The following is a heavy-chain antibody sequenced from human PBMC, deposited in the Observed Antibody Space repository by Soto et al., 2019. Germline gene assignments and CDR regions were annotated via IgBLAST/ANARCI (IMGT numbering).Heavy chain of an antibody. Sequence: EVQLLESGGGLVQPGGSLRLSCAASGFTFSSYAMSWVRQAPGKGLEWVSAISGSGGSTYYADSVKGRFTISRDNSKNTLYLQMNSLRAEDTAVYYCAKAMSVYIVATTGTFSWGQGTLVTVSS. CDR1: GFTFSSYA. J-gene: IGHJ5*02. CDR2: ISGSGGST. CDR3: AKAMSVYIVATTGTFS. V-gene: IGHV3-23*01. D-gene: IGHD5-12*01.